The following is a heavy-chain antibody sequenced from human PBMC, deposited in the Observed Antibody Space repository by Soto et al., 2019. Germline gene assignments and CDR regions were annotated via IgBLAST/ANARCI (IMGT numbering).Heavy chain of an antibody. V-gene: IGHV3-23*01. Sequence: GGSLRLSCAASGFSFSTYAMSWVRQAPGKGPEWVSFLSGSGGRTYCADSVKGRFAVSRDTSKNSLYPQMNSLRADDTALYYCAKVGGLGSGRYFDYWGPGTLVTVSS. CDR2: LSGSGGRT. J-gene: IGHJ4*01. D-gene: IGHD3-10*01. CDR3: AKVGGLGSGRYFDY. CDR1: GFSFSTYA.